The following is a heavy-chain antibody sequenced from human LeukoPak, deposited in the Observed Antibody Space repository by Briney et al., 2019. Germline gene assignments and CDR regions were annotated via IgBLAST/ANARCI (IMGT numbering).Heavy chain of an antibody. CDR3: AKGILGGARYYFDY. V-gene: IGHV3-30*18. Sequence: PGRSLRLSCAASAFTFSSFGMHWVRQAPGKGLDWVAVISYDGNNEYYADSVKGRFTISRDNSKNTVYLQMNSLRAEDTAIYYCAKGILGGARYYFDYWGQGTLVTVSS. CDR1: AFTFSSFG. CDR2: ISYDGNNE. D-gene: IGHD2-8*02. J-gene: IGHJ4*02.